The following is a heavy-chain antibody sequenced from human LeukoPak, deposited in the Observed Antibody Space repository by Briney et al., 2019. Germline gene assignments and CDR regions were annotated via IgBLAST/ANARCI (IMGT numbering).Heavy chain of an antibody. D-gene: IGHD5-18*01. J-gene: IGHJ6*03. V-gene: IGHV4-39*07. CDR2: IYYSGST. Sequence: SETLSLTCTVSGGSISSSSYYWGWIRQPPGKGLEWIGSIYYSGSTYYNPSLKSRVTISVDTSKNQFSLKLSSVTAADTAVYYCARDRVRGYSYGYKDYYYYMDVWGKGTTVTVSS. CDR1: GGSISSSSYY. CDR3: ARDRVRGYSYGYKDYYYYMDV.